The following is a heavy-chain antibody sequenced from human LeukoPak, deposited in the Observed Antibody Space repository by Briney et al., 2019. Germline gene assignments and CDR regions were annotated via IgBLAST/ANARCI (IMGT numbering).Heavy chain of an antibody. Sequence: PGGSLRLSCAASGFSFRSSYMSWVRQAPGKGLEWGSVIYSGGSPDYADSAKGRFTISTDNSKNTLYLQMNSLRVEDTAVYYCARDGADNSGYYFGSLWGQGTVVTVSS. CDR2: IYSGGSP. D-gene: IGHD3-22*01. CDR3: ARDGADNSGYYFGSL. CDR1: GFSFRSSY. J-gene: IGHJ3*01. V-gene: IGHV3-53*01.